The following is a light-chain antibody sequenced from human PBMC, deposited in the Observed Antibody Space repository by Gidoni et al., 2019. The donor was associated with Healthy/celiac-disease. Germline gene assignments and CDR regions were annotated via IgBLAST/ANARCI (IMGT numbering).Light chain of an antibody. CDR2: GAS. CDR1: QSVSSSY. J-gene: IGKJ1*01. Sequence: EIVLTQSPGILSLSPGERATLSCRASQSVSSSYLAWYQQKPGQAPRLLIYGASSRATGIPDRFSGSGSGTDFTLTISRLEPEDFAVYYCQQDGSSPWTFGQGTKVEIK. CDR3: QQDGSSPWT. V-gene: IGKV3-20*01.